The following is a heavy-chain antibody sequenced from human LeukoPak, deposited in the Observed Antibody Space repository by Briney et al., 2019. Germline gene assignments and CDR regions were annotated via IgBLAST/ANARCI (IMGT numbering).Heavy chain of an antibody. CDR3: AKDRETYYAFLTGYYTRFSFDY. Sequence: GGSLRLSCAASGFTFSDYAMTSVRQAPGRGRQCGSLISGSGGTTYYAEFVKGRFTISRDNSNNNLYLQMNRLRAEDTAVYYCAKDRETYYAFLTGYYTRFSFDYWGQGILVSVSS. V-gene: IGHV3-23*01. CDR2: ISGSGGTT. D-gene: IGHD3-9*01. J-gene: IGHJ4*02. CDR1: GFTFSDYA.